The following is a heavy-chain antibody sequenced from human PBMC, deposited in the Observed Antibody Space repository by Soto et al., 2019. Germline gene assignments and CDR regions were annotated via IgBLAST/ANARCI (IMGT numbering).Heavy chain of an antibody. D-gene: IGHD3-10*01. V-gene: IGHV3-21*01. CDR1: GFTFSDYN. J-gene: IGHJ6*02. CDR3: ASGGYYGSGTLYYGLDV. Sequence: PGGSLRLSCAASGFTFSDYNMNWVRQAPGKGLEWVSTIYRGSSHIYYADSLKGRITTSRDDAKNSLYLQMSSLRAEDTAVYYCASGGYYGSGTLYYGLDVWGQGTTVTVSS. CDR2: IYRGSSHI.